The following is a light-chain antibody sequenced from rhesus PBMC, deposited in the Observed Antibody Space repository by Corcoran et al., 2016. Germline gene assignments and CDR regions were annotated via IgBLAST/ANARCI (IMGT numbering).Light chain of an antibody. J-gene: IGKJ2*01. Sequence: EIVMTQSPATLSLSPGERATLSCRASQGVGRYLAWYQQKPEQAPRLLIYASASRATGIPARFSGSGSVTDVTLTISSLEPGDFAVYYCQQYSNWPYSFGQGTKVEIK. CDR1: QGVGRY. CDR2: ASA. CDR3: QQYSNWPYS. V-gene: IGKV3S9*01.